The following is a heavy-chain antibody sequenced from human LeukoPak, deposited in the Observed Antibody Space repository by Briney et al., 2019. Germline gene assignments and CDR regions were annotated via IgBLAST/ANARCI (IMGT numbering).Heavy chain of an antibody. CDR3: ARERNYDSWSYTGFDY. J-gene: IGHJ4*02. Sequence: SSETLSLTCTVSGGSISSYYWSWIRQPPGKGLEWIGYIYYSGSTNYNPSLKSRVTISVDTSKNQFSLKLSSVTAADTAVYYCARERNYDSWSYTGFDYWGQGTLVTVSS. CDR2: IYYSGST. V-gene: IGHV4-59*01. CDR1: GGSISSYY. D-gene: IGHD1-26*01.